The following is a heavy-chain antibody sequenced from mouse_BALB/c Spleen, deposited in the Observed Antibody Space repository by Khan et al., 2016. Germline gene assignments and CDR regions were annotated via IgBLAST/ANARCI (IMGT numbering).Heavy chain of an antibody. D-gene: IGHD2-14*01. CDR1: GYTFTNYG. J-gene: IGHJ3*01. CDR3: ARWAYDGTWFVY. V-gene: IGHV9-3-1*01. Sequence: QIQLVQSGPELKKPGETVKISCKASGYTFTNYGMNWVKQAPGKGLKWMGWINTYTGEPTYGDDFKGRFAFSLETSASTAYLQINNLKNEDTGTYFCARWAYDGTWFVYWGQGTLVTVSA. CDR2: INTYTGEP.